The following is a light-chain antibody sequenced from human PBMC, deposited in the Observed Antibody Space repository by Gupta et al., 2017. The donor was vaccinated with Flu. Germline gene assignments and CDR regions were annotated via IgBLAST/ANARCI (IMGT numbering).Light chain of an antibody. CDR1: QSITSW. CDR2: QAS. CDR3: QQYSSYST. V-gene: IGKV1-5*03. J-gene: IGKJ1*01. Sequence: DIQMTQSPSTLSASVGDSVTITCRASQSITSWLAWYQQKPGKAPKLLIYQASTLGSGVPSRCSGSGSGTEFTHTSTGLPADDFATYYCQQYSSYSTFGQGTKVETK.